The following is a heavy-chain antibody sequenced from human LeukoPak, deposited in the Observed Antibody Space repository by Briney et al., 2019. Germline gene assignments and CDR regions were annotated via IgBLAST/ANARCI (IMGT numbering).Heavy chain of an antibody. Sequence: SETLSLTCAVYGGSFSGYYWSWIRQPPGKGLEWIGEINHSGSTNYNPSLKSRVTISVDTSKNQFSLKLSSVTAADTAVYYCARRYYYDSSGYYGSWGQGTLATVSS. CDR2: INHSGST. CDR1: GGSFSGYY. V-gene: IGHV4-34*01. D-gene: IGHD3-22*01. CDR3: ARRYYYDSSGYYGS. J-gene: IGHJ4*02.